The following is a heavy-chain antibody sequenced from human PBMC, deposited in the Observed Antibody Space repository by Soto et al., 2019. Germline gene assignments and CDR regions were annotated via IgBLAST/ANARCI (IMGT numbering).Heavy chain of an antibody. CDR1: GGSISSSSYY. D-gene: IGHD3-10*01. Sequence: TSETLSLTCTVSGGSISSSSYYWGWIRQPPGKGLEWIGSIYYSGSTYYNPSLKSRVTISVDTSKNQFSLKLSSVTAADTAVYYCARSPSGPGDYYYYYMDVWGKGTTVTVSS. CDR3: ARSPSGPGDYYYYYMDV. V-gene: IGHV4-39*01. CDR2: IYYSGST. J-gene: IGHJ6*03.